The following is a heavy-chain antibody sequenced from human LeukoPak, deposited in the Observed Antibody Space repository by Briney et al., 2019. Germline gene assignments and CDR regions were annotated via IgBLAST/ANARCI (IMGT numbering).Heavy chain of an antibody. CDR3: AKDRIVVVPAAKFDY. CDR1: GFTFSSYA. D-gene: IGHD2-2*01. V-gene: IGHV3-23*01. CDR2: ISGSGGST. Sequence: GGSLRLSCAASGFTFSSYAVSWVRQAPGKVLEWVSAISGSGGSTYYADSVKGRFTISRDNSKNTLYLQMNSLRAEDTAVYYCAKDRIVVVPAAKFDYWGQGTLVTVSS. J-gene: IGHJ4*02.